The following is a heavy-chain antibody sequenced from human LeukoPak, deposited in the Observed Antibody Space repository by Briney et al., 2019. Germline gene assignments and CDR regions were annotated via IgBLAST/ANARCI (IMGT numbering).Heavy chain of an antibody. CDR3: ARGGYYDFWSGYYTDLYFDY. V-gene: IGHV3-23*01. CDR1: GFTFSSYA. J-gene: IGHJ4*02. CDR2: ISGGGVST. D-gene: IGHD3-3*01. Sequence: PGGSLRLSCAASGFTFSSYAMSWVRQAPGKGLEWVSAISGGGVSTYYADSVKGRFTISRDNAKNSLYLQMNSLRAEDTAVYYCARGGYYDFWSGYYTDLYFDYWGQGTLVTVSS.